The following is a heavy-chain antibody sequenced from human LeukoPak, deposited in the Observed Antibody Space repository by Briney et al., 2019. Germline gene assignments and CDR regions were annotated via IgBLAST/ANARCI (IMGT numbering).Heavy chain of an antibody. CDR3: ANVVVVAATLSGAPDY. J-gene: IGHJ4*02. CDR1: GFTVSSNY. D-gene: IGHD2-15*01. CDR2: IYSGGST. Sequence: PGGSLRLSCAASGFTVSSNYMSWVRQAPGKGLEWVSVIYSGGSTYYADSVKGRFTISRDNSKNTLYLQMNSLRAEDTAVYYCANVVVVAATLSGAPDYWGQGTLVTVSS. V-gene: IGHV3-66*01.